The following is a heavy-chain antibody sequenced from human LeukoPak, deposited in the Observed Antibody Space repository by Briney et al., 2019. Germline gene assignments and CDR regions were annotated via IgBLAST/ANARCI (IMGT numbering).Heavy chain of an antibody. D-gene: IGHD5-18*01. V-gene: IGHV4-59*01. Sequence: SETPSLTCTVSGGSISSYYWSWIRQPPGKGLEWIGYIYYSGSTNYNPSLKSRVTISVDTSKNQFSLKLSSVTAADTAVYYCARVVYTAMVRRLTPYFDYWGQGTLVTVSS. CDR3: ARVVYTAMVRRLTPYFDY. J-gene: IGHJ4*02. CDR2: IYYSGST. CDR1: GGSISSYY.